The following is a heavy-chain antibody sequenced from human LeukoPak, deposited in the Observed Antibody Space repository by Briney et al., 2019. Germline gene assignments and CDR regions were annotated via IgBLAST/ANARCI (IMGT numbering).Heavy chain of an antibody. Sequence: SVKVSCKASGGTFSSYAISWVRQAPGQGLEWMGGIIPIFGTANYAQKFQGRVTITADESTSTAYMELSSLRSEDTAVYYCAGEDIVVVPAASRLGMDVWGQGTTVTVSS. CDR2: IIPIFGTA. CDR1: GGTFSSYA. CDR3: AGEDIVVVPAASRLGMDV. D-gene: IGHD2-2*01. J-gene: IGHJ6*02. V-gene: IGHV1-69*13.